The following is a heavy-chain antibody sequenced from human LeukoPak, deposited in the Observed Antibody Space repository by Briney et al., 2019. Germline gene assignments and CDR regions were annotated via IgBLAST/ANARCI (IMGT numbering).Heavy chain of an antibody. Sequence: GGSLRLSCTTSGFTFGDYSMSWFRQAPGKGLEWVGFIRSKGYGGTAEYAASVKGRFTISRDDSNSIAYLQMDSLKTEDTAVYYCTREIRYFDWFQADYWGQGSLVTVSS. CDR1: GFTFGDYS. CDR2: IRSKGYGGTA. CDR3: TREIRYFDWFQADY. D-gene: IGHD3-9*01. J-gene: IGHJ4*02. V-gene: IGHV3-49*03.